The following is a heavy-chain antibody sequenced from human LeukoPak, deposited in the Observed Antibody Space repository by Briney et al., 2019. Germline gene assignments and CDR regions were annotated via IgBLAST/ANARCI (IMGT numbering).Heavy chain of an antibody. Sequence: PGGSLRLSCAASGFTFSRYWMSWVRQVPGKGLEYVANIKEDGSEQYYVASLKGRFTVSRDNAKNSLYLQMNSLRAEDTAVYYCAKEGLLDYYYYYMDVWGKGTTVTISS. J-gene: IGHJ6*03. CDR3: AKEGLLDYYYYYMDV. V-gene: IGHV3-7*01. D-gene: IGHD3-3*02. CDR2: IKEDGSEQ. CDR1: GFTFSRYW.